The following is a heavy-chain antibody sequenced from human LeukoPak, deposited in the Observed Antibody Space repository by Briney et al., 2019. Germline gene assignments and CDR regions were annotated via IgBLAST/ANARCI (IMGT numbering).Heavy chain of an antibody. CDR2: VYTSGST. CDR3: ARHVSEAVAGTCYFDY. Sequence: SQTLSLTCTVSGGSISSGSYYWSWIRQPAGKGLEWIGRVYTSGSTNYNPSLKSRVAISVDTSKNQFSLKVSSVAAADTAVYYCARHVSEAVAGTCYFDYWGQGTLVTVSS. CDR1: GGSISSGSYY. V-gene: IGHV4-61*02. D-gene: IGHD6-19*01. J-gene: IGHJ4*02.